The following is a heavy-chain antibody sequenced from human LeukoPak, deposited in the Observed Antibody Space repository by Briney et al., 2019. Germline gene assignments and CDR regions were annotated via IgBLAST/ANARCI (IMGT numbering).Heavy chain of an antibody. CDR3: AREDASGLDY. CDR2: IGTAGHT. J-gene: IGHJ4*02. CDR1: GFTFSIYD. V-gene: IGHV3-13*01. D-gene: IGHD6-19*01. Sequence: GGSLRLSCAASGFTFSIYDMHWVRQAAGKGLEWVSGIGTAGHTYYSHSVEGRFTISRDNAKNSFHLHMNRLRVGDTAVYYCAREDASGLDYWGQGTLVAVSS.